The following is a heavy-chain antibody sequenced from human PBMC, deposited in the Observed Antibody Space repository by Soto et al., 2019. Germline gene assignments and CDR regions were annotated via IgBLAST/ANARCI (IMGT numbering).Heavy chain of an antibody. D-gene: IGHD3-16*01. CDR1: GHTLASYD. Sequence: QVQLVQSGAEVRKPGASVKVSCKASGHTLASYDINWVRQPTGQGLEWMGWMTPDSGNTGYAQKFQGRVTMTWDTSIATAYMELSSLRSDDTAVYYCARDPFSGGFDSWGQGTLVTVSS. V-gene: IGHV1-8*01. J-gene: IGHJ5*01. CDR2: MTPDSGNT. CDR3: ARDPFSGGFDS.